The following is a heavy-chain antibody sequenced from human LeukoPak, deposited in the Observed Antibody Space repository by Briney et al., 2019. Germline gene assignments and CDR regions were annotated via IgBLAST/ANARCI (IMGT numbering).Heavy chain of an antibody. CDR3: ARNGYSGYVDY. Sequence: MPSETLSLTCAVYGGSFSGYYWSWIRQHPGKGLEWIGYIYYSGSTYYNPSLKSRVTISVDTSKNQFSLKLSSVTAADTAVYYCARNGYSGYVDYWGQGTLVTVSS. J-gene: IGHJ4*02. CDR1: GGSFSGYY. CDR2: IYYSGST. V-gene: IGHV4-31*11. D-gene: IGHD1-26*01.